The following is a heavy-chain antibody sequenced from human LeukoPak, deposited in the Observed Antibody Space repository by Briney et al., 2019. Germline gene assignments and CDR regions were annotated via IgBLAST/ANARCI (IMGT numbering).Heavy chain of an antibody. CDR1: GGTFSSYA. D-gene: IGHD6-13*01. CDR2: IIPILGIA. Sequence: SVKVSCKASGGTFSSYAISWVRQAPGQGLEWMGRIIPILGIANYAQKFQGRVTITADKSTSTAYMELSSLRSEDTAVYYCARDFPRIAAAGLDYWGQGTLVTVSS. V-gene: IGHV1-69*04. J-gene: IGHJ4*02. CDR3: ARDFPRIAAAGLDY.